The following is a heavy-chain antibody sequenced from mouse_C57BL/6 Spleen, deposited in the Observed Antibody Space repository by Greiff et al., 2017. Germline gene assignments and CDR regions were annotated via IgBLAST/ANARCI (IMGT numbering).Heavy chain of an antibody. CDR2: ISYDGSN. D-gene: IGHD4-1*01. CDR3: ARGGAWEGAFDY. Sequence: EVKLVESGPGLVKPSQSLSLTCSVTGYSITSGYYWNWIRQFPGNKLEWMGYISYDGSNNYNPSLKNRISITRVTSKNQFFLKLNSVTTEDTATYYCARGGAWEGAFDYWGQGTTLTVSS. CDR1: GYSITSGYY. J-gene: IGHJ2*01. V-gene: IGHV3-6*01.